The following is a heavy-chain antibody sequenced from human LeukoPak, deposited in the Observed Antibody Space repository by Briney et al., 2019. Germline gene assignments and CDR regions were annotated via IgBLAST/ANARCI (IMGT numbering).Heavy chain of an antibody. J-gene: IGHJ3*02. CDR3: ARDLTGHYYDSSGYWHDAFDI. Sequence: SETLSLTCTVSGGSISSYYWSWIRQPAGKGLEWIGRIYTSGSTNYNPSLKSRVTISVDTSKNQFSLKLSSVTAADTAVYYCARDLTGHYYDSSGYWHDAFDIWGQGTMVTVSS. D-gene: IGHD3-22*01. V-gene: IGHV4-4*07. CDR1: GGSISSYY. CDR2: IYTSGST.